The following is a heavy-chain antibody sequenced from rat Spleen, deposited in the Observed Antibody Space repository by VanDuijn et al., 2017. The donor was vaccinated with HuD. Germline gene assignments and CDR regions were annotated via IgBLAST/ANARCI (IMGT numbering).Heavy chain of an antibody. J-gene: IGHJ2*01. Sequence: EVQLVESDGGLVQPGRSLKLSCAASGFTFSDYYMAWVRQAPTKGLEWVATISYDGSSTYYRDSVKGRFTISRDNAKSTLYLQMDSLRSEDTATYYCARHERHIDYFDYWGQGVMVTVSS. V-gene: IGHV5-29*01. CDR2: ISYDGSST. D-gene: IGHD1-5*01. CDR1: GFTFSDYY. CDR3: ARHERHIDYFDY.